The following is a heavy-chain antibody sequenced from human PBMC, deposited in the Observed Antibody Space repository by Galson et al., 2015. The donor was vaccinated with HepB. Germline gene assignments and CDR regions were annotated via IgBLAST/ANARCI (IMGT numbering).Heavy chain of an antibody. V-gene: IGHV3-30-3*01. CDR1: GFTFSNYA. CDR3: ARADGVNSVRVFDP. J-gene: IGHJ5*02. CDR2: ISYDGSDK. D-gene: IGHD4-23*01. Sequence: SLRLSCAASGFTFSNYAIHWVRQAPGKGLEWVAVISYDGSDKYYVDSVKGRFTISRVNSKNTIYLQLNSLRAEDTAVYYCARADGVNSVRVFDPWGQGTLVTVSS.